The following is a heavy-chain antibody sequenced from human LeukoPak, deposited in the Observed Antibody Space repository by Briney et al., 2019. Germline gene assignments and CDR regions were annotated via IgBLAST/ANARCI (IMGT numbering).Heavy chain of an antibody. CDR1: GFTFGSTD. V-gene: IGHV3-23*01. Sequence: GGSLRLSCAASGFTFGSTDMTWVRQAPGKGLEWLSTISGTGDTYYADSVRGRFTISRDNSKTTLYLQMNSLRAEDTATYYCAKSSGIWSFWGQGALVTVSS. J-gene: IGHJ4*02. CDR3: AKSSGIWSF. D-gene: IGHD3-22*01. CDR2: ISGTGDT.